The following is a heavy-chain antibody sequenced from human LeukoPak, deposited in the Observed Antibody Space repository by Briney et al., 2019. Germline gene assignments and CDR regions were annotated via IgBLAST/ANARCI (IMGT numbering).Heavy chain of an antibody. CDR2: ISYDGSNK. D-gene: IGHD5-18*01. Sequence: GGSLRLSCAASGFTFSSYAMHWVRQAPGKGLEWVAVISYDGSNKYYADSVKGRFTISRDNSKNTLYLQMNSLRAEDTAVYYCARDCKDTAMVYRYYYYMDVWGKGTTVTVSS. CDR3: ARDCKDTAMVYRYYYYMDV. CDR1: GFTFSSYA. V-gene: IGHV3-30*01. J-gene: IGHJ6*03.